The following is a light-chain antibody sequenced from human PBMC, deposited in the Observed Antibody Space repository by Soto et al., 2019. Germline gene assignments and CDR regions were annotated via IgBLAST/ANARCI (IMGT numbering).Light chain of an antibody. CDR1: ENINMW. CDR3: QQYNRYFKS. J-gene: IGKJ1*01. V-gene: IGKV1-5*03. CDR2: RAS. Sequence: IQMNQSPSTLSASVGDRVTITCRASENINMWLAWYQQKPGQAPRLLIQRASRVERGVPSRFSGSGSDTEFTLTISSLQPDDFATYYCQQYNRYFKSFGQGTKVDIK.